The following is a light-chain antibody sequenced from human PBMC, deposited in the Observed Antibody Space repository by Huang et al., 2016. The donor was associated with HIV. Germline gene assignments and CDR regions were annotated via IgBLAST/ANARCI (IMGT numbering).Light chain of an antibody. CDR3: QQYHNSPIT. CDR1: QSVSSSN. CDR2: DAS. V-gene: IGKV3-20*01. J-gene: IGKJ5*01. Sequence: EIVLTQSPGTLSLSPGERATLSCRASQSVSSSNLAWYQQKPGRAPRLLIYDASSMATGVPDRFSGSGSGTDFTLTISRLEPEDFAVYFCQQYHNSPITFGQGTRLEIK.